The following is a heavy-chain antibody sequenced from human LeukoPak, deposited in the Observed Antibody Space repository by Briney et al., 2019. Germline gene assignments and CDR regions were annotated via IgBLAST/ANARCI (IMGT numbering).Heavy chain of an antibody. V-gene: IGHV4-34*01. Sequence: SETLSLTCAVSGESFSGYFWTWISQPPGKGLEWIGESNHFGSTDYNPPLKSRVTISVDTSKKQFSLNVRSVTDADTAVYFCARGRLQLWSFPLPYNHYAIDGWGQGTTVTVSS. J-gene: IGHJ6*02. CDR1: GESFSGYF. D-gene: IGHD5-18*01. CDR2: SNHFGST. CDR3: ARGRLQLWSFPLPYNHYAIDG.